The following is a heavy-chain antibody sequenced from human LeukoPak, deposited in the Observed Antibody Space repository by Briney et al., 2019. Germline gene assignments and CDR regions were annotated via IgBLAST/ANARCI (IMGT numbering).Heavy chain of an antibody. J-gene: IGHJ3*02. CDR1: GFTFSSYS. CDR3: ARDRAVFTMVRGVTPSRAFDI. Sequence: GSLRLSCAASGFTFSSYSMNWVRQAPGKGLEWIGGIYYSGSTYYNPSLKSRVTISVDTSKNQFSLGLTSVTAADTAVYYCARDRAVFTMVRGVTPSRAFDIWGQGTMVTVSS. V-gene: IGHV4-59*05. CDR2: IYYSGST. D-gene: IGHD3-10*01.